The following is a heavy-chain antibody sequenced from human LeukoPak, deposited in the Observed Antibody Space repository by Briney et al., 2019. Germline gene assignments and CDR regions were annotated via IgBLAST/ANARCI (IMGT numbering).Heavy chain of an antibody. CDR2: IIPIFGTA. D-gene: IGHD5-12*01. CDR1: GGTFSSYA. CDR3: ARDLNGYDLDY. V-gene: IGHV1-69*05. J-gene: IGHJ4*02. Sequence: SVKVSCKDSGGTFSSYAISCVRQAPGQGLEWMGGIIPIFGTANYAQKFQGRVTMTRDSSISTAYMELSRLRSDDTAVYYCARDLNGYDLDYWGQGTLVTVSS.